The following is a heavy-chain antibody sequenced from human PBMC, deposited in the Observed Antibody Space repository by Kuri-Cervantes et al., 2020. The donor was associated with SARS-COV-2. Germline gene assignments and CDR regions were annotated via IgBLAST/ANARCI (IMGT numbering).Heavy chain of an antibody. CDR3: ARDSLAEWLGDAFDI. J-gene: IGHJ3*02. V-gene: IGHV1-69*13. D-gene: IGHD3-3*01. CDR1: GGTFSGYA. Sequence: SVKVSCKASGGTFSGYAISWVRQAPGQGLEWMGGIIPVLGTANYAQRFQDRVAITADESTSTAYMELSSLRSEDTAVYYCARDSLAEWLGDAFDIWGQGTMVTVSS. CDR2: IIPVLGTA.